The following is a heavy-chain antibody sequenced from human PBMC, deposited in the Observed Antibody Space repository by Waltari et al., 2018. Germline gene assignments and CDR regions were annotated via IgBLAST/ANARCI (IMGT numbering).Heavy chain of an antibody. Sequence: EVQLVQSGAEVKKPGESLKISCKGSGYSFTSYWIGWVRQLPGKGLEWMGIIYPGDSDTRYSPSFQGQVTISADKSISTAYLQWRSLKASDTAMYYCARSAPYSSSRPLLDYWGQGTLVTVSS. CDR1: GYSFTSYW. CDR3: ARSAPYSSSRPLLDY. J-gene: IGHJ4*02. CDR2: IYPGDSDT. V-gene: IGHV5-51*03. D-gene: IGHD6-6*01.